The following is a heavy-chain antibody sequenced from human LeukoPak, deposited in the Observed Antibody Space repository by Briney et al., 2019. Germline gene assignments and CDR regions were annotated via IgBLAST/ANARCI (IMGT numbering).Heavy chain of an antibody. J-gene: IGHJ4*02. V-gene: IGHV4-34*01. CDR3: ARETKYSSSWTFDY. CDR1: GGSFSGYY. CDR2: INHSGST. D-gene: IGHD6-13*01. Sequence: SETLSLTCAVYGGSFSGYYCSWIRQPPGKGLEWIGEINHSGSTNYNPSLKSRVTISVDTSKNQFSLKLSSVTAADTAVYYCARETKYSSSWTFDYWGQGTLVTVSS.